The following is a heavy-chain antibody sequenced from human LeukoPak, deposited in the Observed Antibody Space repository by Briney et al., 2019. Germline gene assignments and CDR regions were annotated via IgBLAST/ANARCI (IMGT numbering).Heavy chain of an antibody. CDR2: MNAYNGDT. Sequence: ASVTVSCKASGYTFTSYGFIWVRQPTGQGRDGMGLMNAYNGDTNYTQKVEGRVTLTADTSTSIAYRELRSLRSGDRAVYYCARDGSGQWLDYWGQGTLVTVSS. CDR1: GYTFTSYG. D-gene: IGHD3-10*01. CDR3: ARDGSGQWLDY. V-gene: IGHV1-18*01. J-gene: IGHJ4*02.